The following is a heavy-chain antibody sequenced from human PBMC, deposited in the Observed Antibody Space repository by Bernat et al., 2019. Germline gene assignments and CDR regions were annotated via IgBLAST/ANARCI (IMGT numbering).Heavy chain of an antibody. CDR1: GFTFSSYW. J-gene: IGHJ2*01. CDR3: TTEAVAPGGFWYFDL. CDR2: IKQDGSEK. Sequence: EVQLVESGGGLVQPGGSLRLSCAASGFTFSSYWMSWVRQAPGKGLEWVANIKQDGSEKYYVDSVKGRFTISRDNAKNSLYLQMNSLRAEDTAVYYCTTEAVAPGGFWYFDLWGRGTLVTVSS. V-gene: IGHV3-7*01. D-gene: IGHD6-19*01.